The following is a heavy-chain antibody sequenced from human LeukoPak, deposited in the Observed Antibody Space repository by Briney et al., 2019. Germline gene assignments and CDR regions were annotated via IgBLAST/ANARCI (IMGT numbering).Heavy chain of an antibody. D-gene: IGHD4-23*01. Sequence: SETLSLTCAVSGGSISSGGSSWSWIRQPPGKGLEWIGYIYHSGSTYYNPSLKSRVTISVDRSKNQFSLKLSSVTAADTAVYYCARLTVTKGIDYWGQGTLVTVSS. CDR3: ARLTVTKGIDY. CDR2: IYHSGST. J-gene: IGHJ4*02. CDR1: GGSISSGGSS. V-gene: IGHV4-30-2*01.